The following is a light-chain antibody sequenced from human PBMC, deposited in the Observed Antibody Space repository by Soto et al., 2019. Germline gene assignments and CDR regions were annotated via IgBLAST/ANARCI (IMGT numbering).Light chain of an antibody. Sequence: DIQMTQSPSTLSASVGDRGTITCRASQSISRWLAWYQQKPGEAPKLLIFDASSLESGVPSRFSGSGSGTEFTLTISSLQSEDFAVYYCQQYNNWPPITFGQGTRLEI. CDR1: QSISRW. J-gene: IGKJ5*01. V-gene: IGKV1-5*01. CDR2: DAS. CDR3: QQYNNWPPIT.